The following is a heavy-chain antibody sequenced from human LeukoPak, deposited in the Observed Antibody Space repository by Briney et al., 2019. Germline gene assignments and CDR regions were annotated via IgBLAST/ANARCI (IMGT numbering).Heavy chain of an antibody. Sequence: PSETLSLTCAVYGGSFSGYYWSWIRQPPGKGLEWIGEINHSGSTNYNPSLKSRVTISVDTSKNQFSLKLSSVTAADTAVYYCASGKQGGAFDLWGLGTTVTVSS. CDR2: INHSGST. CDR3: ASGKQGGAFDL. V-gene: IGHV4-34*01. J-gene: IGHJ3*01. CDR1: GGSFSGYY.